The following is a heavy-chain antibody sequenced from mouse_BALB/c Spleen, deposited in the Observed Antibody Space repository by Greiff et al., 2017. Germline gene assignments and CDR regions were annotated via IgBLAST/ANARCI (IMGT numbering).Heavy chain of an antibody. D-gene: IGHD1-1*01. V-gene: IGHV1-81*01. CDR2: IYPGSGST. J-gene: IGHJ3*01. CDR1: GYTFTDYV. Sequence: QVQLQQSGPELVKPGASVKMSCKASGYTFTDYVISWVKQRTGQGLEWIGEIYPGSGSTYYNEKFKGKATLTADKSSNTAYMQLSSLTSEDSAVYFCARPAYYYGSSWFAYWGQGTLVTVSA. CDR3: ARPAYYYGSSWFAY.